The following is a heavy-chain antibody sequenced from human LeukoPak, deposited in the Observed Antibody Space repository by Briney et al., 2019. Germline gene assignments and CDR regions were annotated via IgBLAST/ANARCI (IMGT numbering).Heavy chain of an antibody. CDR2: INHSGST. CDR1: GGSFSGYY. CDR3: ARGGIVATHGFDP. J-gene: IGHJ5*02. V-gene: IGHV4-34*01. D-gene: IGHD5-12*01. Sequence: SETLSLTCAVYGGSFSGYYWSWIRQPPGKGLEWIGEINHSGSTNYNPSLKSRVTISVDTSKNRFSLKLSSVTAADTAVYYCARGGIVATHGFDPWGQGTLVTVSS.